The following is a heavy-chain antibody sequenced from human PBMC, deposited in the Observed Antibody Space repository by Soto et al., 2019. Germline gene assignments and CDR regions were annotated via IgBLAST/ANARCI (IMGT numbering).Heavy chain of an antibody. D-gene: IGHD3-22*01. V-gene: IGHV3-23*01. CDR3: AKSRYADSSGDYYDF. CDR1: GFTFSNYA. Sequence: GRSLRVYCAASGFTFSNYAMSWVRQAPGKGLEWVSGIGGRGTSSYYADSVKGRFAISRDNSYNTLFLQLHSLRAEDTAVYYCAKSRYADSSGDYYDFWGQGSGVTVSS. J-gene: IGHJ4*02. CDR2: IGGRGTSS.